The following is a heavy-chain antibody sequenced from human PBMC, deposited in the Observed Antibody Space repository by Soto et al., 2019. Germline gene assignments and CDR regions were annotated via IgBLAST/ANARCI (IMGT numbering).Heavy chain of an antibody. CDR3: ARGNWNYVGFDY. CDR2: INAGNGNT. CDR1: GYTFTSYS. J-gene: IGHJ4*02. D-gene: IGHD1-7*01. Sequence: ASVKVSCKASGYTFTSYSMHWVRQAPGQRLEWMGWINAGNGNTKYSQKFQGRVTITRDTSASTAYMELSSLRSEDTAVYYCARGNWNYVGFDYWGQGTLVTVSS. V-gene: IGHV1-3*01.